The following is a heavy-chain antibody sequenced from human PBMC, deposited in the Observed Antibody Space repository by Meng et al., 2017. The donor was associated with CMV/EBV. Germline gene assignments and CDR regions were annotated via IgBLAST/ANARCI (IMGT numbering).Heavy chain of an antibody. V-gene: IGHV4-59*01. J-gene: IGHJ5*02. Sequence: QVQLQESGPVLVKPSETLSLTVTVSGGSISSYYWSWIRQPPGKGLEWIGYIYYSGSTNYNPSLKSRVTISVDTSKNQFSLKLSSVTAADTAVYYCARDSRFGLDPWGQGTLVTVSS. CDR3: ARDSRFGLDP. CDR2: IYYSGST. D-gene: IGHD3-10*02. CDR1: GGSISSYY.